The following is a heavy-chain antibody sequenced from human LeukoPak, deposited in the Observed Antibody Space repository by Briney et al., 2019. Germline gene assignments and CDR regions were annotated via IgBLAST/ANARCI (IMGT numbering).Heavy chain of an antibody. CDR3: AKQLWFGELHV. Sequence: AGGSLRLSCAASGFTFSSHAMSWVRQAPGKGLEWVSGISGRGDSTVYADSVKGRFTISRDNSRNTLYLQMNSLRAEDTAVYYCAKQLWFGELHVWGQGTLVTVSS. CDR2: ISGRGDST. D-gene: IGHD3-10*01. V-gene: IGHV3-23*01. J-gene: IGHJ4*02. CDR1: GFTFSSHA.